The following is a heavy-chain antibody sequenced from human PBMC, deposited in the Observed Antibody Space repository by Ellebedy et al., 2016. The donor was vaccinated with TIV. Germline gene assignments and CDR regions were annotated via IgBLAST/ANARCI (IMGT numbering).Heavy chain of an antibody. J-gene: IGHJ3*02. CDR1: GGPISPYY. CDR3: ARVVWQLPVSYAFDI. Sequence: MPSETLSLTCTVSGGPISPYYWSWIRQPPGKGLEWIGYISYSGSTNYNPSLQSRVTISVDTPKNQFSLKLTSVTAADTAVYYCARVVWQLPVSYAFDIWGQGTMVTVSS. CDR2: ISYSGST. V-gene: IGHV4-59*01. D-gene: IGHD2-15*01.